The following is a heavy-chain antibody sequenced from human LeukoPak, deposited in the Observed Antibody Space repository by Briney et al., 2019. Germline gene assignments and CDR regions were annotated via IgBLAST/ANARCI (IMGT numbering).Heavy chain of an antibody. V-gene: IGHV3-9*01. CDR2: ISWNSGSI. CDR1: GMTVEEGA. CDR3: AKELWFGELSYWFDP. D-gene: IGHD3-10*01. Sequence: SPRLASATNGMTVEEGAMVGVRRARGKKMEWVSGISWNSGSIGYADSVKGRFTISRDNAKNSLYLQMNSLRAEDTALYYCAKELWFGELSYWFDPWGQGTLVTVSS. J-gene: IGHJ5*02.